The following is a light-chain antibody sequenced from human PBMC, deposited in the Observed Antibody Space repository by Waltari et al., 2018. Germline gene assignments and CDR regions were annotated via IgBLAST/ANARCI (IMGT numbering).Light chain of an antibody. V-gene: IGLV2-14*03. CDR3: SSYISSSTLEL. CDR2: DVS. Sequence: QSALTQPASVSGSPGQSITISCTGTSSDVGGYNYVSWYQQHPGKAPKLMIYDVSYRPSGVSNRFSGSKAGNPASMTISGLQAEDEADYYCSSYISSSTLELFGGGTSLTVL. CDR1: SSDVGGYNY. J-gene: IGLJ2*01.